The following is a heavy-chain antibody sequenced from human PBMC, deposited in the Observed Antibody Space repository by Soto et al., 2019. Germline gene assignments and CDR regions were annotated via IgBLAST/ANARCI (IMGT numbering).Heavy chain of an antibody. CDR2: ISGSGDTT. CDR3: AKADYSYSWAPGDY. J-gene: IGHJ4*02. V-gene: IGHV3-23*01. D-gene: IGHD6-13*01. Sequence: EVQVLESGGGLVQPGGSLRLSCVISRLTFSNYALNWVRQAPGKGLEWVSSISGSGDTTYYADSVKGRFTISRDNSKNTLYLQMNSLRVEDTALYYCAKADYSYSWAPGDYWGQGTLVNVSS. CDR1: RLTFSNYA.